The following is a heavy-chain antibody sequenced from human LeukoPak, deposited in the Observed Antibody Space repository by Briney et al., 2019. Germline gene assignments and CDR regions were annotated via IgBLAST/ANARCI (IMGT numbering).Heavy chain of an antibody. CDR1: GVSISSYY. D-gene: IGHD3-10*01. J-gene: IGHJ4*02. CDR3: ARDRRGGGLPFDY. CDR2: IYYSGST. V-gene: IGHV4-59*01. Sequence: SETLSLTCTISGVSISSYYWSWIRQPPGKGLEWIGYIYYSGSTNYNPSLKSRVTISVDTSKNQFSLKLSSVTAADTAVYYCARDRRGGGLPFDYWGQGTLVTVSS.